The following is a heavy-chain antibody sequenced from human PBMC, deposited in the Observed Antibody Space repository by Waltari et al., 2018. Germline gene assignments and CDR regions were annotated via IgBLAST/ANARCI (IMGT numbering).Heavy chain of an antibody. CDR1: GFTFDDYG. CDR3: ARKVMYYYDSSGYAHDY. V-gene: IGHV3-20*04. J-gene: IGHJ4*02. CDR2: INWNGGST. Sequence: EVQLVESGGGLVQPGGSLRLSCAASGFTFDDYGMSWVRQAPGKGLEWVSGINWNGGSTGYADSVKGRFTISRDNAKNSLYLQMNSLRAEDTALYYCARKVMYYYDSSGYAHDYWGQGTLVTVSS. D-gene: IGHD3-22*01.